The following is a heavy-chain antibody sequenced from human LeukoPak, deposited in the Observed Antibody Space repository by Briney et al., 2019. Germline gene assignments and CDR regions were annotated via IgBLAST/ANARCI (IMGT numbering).Heavy chain of an antibody. Sequence: GASVKVSCKASGYTFTDYYMHWLRQAPGQGLECMGWMHPNSGGTNYAQKFQGRVTMTRDTSISTAYMDLSSLRSDDTAVYYCARHTTIFGVAIIDIWGQGTMVTVSS. J-gene: IGHJ3*02. CDR2: MHPNSGGT. CDR3: ARHTTIFGVAIIDI. CDR1: GYTFTDYY. D-gene: IGHD3-3*01. V-gene: IGHV1-2*02.